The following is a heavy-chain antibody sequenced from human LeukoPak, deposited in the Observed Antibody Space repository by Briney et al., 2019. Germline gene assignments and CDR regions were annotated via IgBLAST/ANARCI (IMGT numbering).Heavy chain of an antibody. CDR2: ISDDGTYT. CDR1: GFSFSRHW. CDR3: ASFGISRGSAY. D-gene: IGHD3-10*01. V-gene: IGHV3-74*03. J-gene: IGHJ4*02. Sequence: RPGGSLRLSCAASGFSFSRHWMHWVRQAPGKGLVWVSRISDDGTYTANVDSVEGRFTISRDNVRNTLYLHTNSLRAEDTAVYYCASFGISRGSAYWGQGTLVTVSS.